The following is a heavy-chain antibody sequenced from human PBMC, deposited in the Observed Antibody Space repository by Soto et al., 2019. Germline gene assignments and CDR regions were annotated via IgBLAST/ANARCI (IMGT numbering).Heavy chain of an antibody. CDR3: ASLQAVAGFPDADYYYYYMDV. D-gene: IGHD6-19*01. Sequence: EVQLVESGGGLVKPGGSLRLSCAASGFTFSSYSMNWVRQAPGKGLEWVSSISSSSSYIYYADSVKGRFTISRDNAKNSLYLQMNSLRSEDTAVYSCASLQAVAGFPDADYYYYYMDVWGKGTTVTVSS. J-gene: IGHJ6*03. CDR2: ISSSSSYI. V-gene: IGHV3-21*01. CDR1: GFTFSSYS.